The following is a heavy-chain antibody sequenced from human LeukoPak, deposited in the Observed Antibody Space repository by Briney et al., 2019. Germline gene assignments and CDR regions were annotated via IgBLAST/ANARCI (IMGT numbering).Heavy chain of an antibody. V-gene: IGHV1-8*01. CDR3: AREPGYSSGWYRGGLYYFDY. D-gene: IGHD6-19*01. Sequence: ASVKVSCKASGYTFTSYDINWVRQATGQGLEWMGWMNPNSGNTGYAQKFQGRVTMTRNTSISTAYMELSSLRSEDTAAYYCAREPGYSSGWYRGGLYYFDYWGQGTLVTVSS. CDR2: MNPNSGNT. CDR1: GYTFTSYD. J-gene: IGHJ4*02.